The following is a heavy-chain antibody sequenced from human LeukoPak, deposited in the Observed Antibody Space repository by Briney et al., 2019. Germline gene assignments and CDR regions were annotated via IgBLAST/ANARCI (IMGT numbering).Heavy chain of an antibody. CDR2: ISAYNGNT. V-gene: IGHV1-18*01. J-gene: IGHJ4*02. CDR3: ARVSSPAMTTASNFDY. CDR1: GYTFTSYG. Sequence: ASVKVSCKASGYTFTSYGISWVRQAPGQGLEWMGWISAYNGNTNYAQKLQGRVTMTTDTSTSTAYMELRSLRSDDTAVYYCARVSSPAMTTASNFDYWGQGNLVTVSS. D-gene: IGHD4-17*01.